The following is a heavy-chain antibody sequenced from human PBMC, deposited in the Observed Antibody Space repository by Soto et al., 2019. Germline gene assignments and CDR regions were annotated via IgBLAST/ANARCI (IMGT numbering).Heavy chain of an antibody. J-gene: IGHJ5*02. D-gene: IGHD3-9*01. Sequence: SETLSLTCTFSGGSISSYYWSWIRQPPGKGLEWIGYFYYGGSTNYNPSLKSRVTVSVDTSKNQFSLKLSSVTAADTAVYYCARGYDILTGYKFPLNWFDPWGQGTLVTVSS. CDR2: FYYGGST. CDR3: ARGYDILTGYKFPLNWFDP. CDR1: GGSISSYY. V-gene: IGHV4-59*01.